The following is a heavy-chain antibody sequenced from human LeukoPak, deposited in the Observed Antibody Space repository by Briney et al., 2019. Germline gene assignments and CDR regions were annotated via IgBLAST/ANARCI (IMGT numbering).Heavy chain of an antibody. D-gene: IGHD5-12*01. J-gene: IGHJ4*02. CDR2: ISAYNGNT. CDR1: GYTFTSYG. Sequence: VASVTVSCRASGYTFTSYGISWVRQAPGQGLEWMGWISAYNGNTNYAQKLQGRVTMTTDTSTSTAYMELRSLRSDDTAVYYCARGFDSGPNAHWGQGTLVTVSS. V-gene: IGHV1-18*01. CDR3: ARGFDSGPNAH.